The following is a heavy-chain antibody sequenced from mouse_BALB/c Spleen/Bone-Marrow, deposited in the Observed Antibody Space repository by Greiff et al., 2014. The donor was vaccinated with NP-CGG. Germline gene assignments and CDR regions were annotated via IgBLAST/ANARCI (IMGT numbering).Heavy chain of an antibody. Sequence: QVQLQQPGTELVMPGASVKMSCKASGYAFTDRWIHWVKQRPGQGPEWIGAIDTSDSYTNYNQKFKGKATLTVDESSSTAYIHLSSLTSEDSAVYYCARGGDDFSLDYWGQRTSVTVSS. CDR1: GYAFTDRW. CDR3: ARGGDDFSLDY. CDR2: IDTSDSYT. D-gene: IGHD2-4*01. V-gene: IGHV1-69*01. J-gene: IGHJ4*01.